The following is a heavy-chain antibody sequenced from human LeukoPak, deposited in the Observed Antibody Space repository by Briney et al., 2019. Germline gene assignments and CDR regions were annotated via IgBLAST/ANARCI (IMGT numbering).Heavy chain of an antibody. CDR2: IYYSGST. CDR1: GGSISSYY. CDR3: AREDTAMVVFDY. D-gene: IGHD5-18*01. Sequence: SETLSLTCTVSGGSISSYYWSWIRQPPGKGLEWIGYIYYSGSTNYNPSLKSRVTISVNTSKNQSSLKLSSVTAADTAVYYCAREDTAMVVFDYWGQGTLVTVSS. J-gene: IGHJ4*02. V-gene: IGHV4-59*01.